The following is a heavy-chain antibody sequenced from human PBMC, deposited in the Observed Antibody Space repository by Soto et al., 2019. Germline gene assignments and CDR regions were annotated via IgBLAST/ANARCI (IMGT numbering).Heavy chain of an antibody. CDR1: GGTFTDYA. CDR3: AKDVGFQQHLFVFDL. V-gene: IGHV1-69*13. Sequence: VKVSCKASGGTFTDYAFSWVRQAPGQGLEWMGGIIPMFRSSNFAQKFQDRLTIFADASAGTAYMELSSLRPDDTAIYYCAKDVGFQQHLFVFDLWGQGTLVTVSS. D-gene: IGHD3-10*02. CDR2: IIPMFRSS. J-gene: IGHJ4*02.